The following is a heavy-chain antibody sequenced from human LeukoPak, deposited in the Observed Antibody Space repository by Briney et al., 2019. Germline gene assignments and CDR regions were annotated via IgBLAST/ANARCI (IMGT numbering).Heavy chain of an antibody. Sequence: GASVKVSCKASGGTFSSYAISWVRQAPGQGLEWMGGIIPIFGTANYAQKFQGRVTITADESTSTAYMELSSLRSEDTAVYYCAKASCGNECYYILEYWGQGTLVTVSS. V-gene: IGHV1-69*13. CDR3: AKASCGNECYYILEY. D-gene: IGHD3-22*01. CDR2: IIPIFGTA. J-gene: IGHJ4*02. CDR1: GGTFSSYA.